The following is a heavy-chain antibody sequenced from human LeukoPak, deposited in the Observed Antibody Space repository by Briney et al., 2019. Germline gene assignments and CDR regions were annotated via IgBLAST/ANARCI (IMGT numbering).Heavy chain of an antibody. J-gene: IGHJ4*02. Sequence: PGGSLRLSCAASRFTFRNYAMHWVRQAPGKGLEYVSAISSKGGSTYYANSVKGRFTISRDNSKNTLYLQMGSLRAEAMAVYYCARDGVGRVPEMSAPDYWGQGTLVTVSS. CDR1: RFTFRNYA. V-gene: IGHV3-64*01. CDR2: ISSKGGST. D-gene: IGHD3-16*01. CDR3: ARDGVGRVPEMSAPDY.